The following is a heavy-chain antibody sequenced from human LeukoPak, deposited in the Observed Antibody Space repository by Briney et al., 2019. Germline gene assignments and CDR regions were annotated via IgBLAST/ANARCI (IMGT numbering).Heavy chain of an antibody. V-gene: IGHV4-34*01. CDR2: INHSGST. CDR3: ARGHSYIAAAGLYYYYMDV. CDR1: GGSFSGYY. J-gene: IGHJ6*03. D-gene: IGHD6-13*01. Sequence: SETLSLTCAVYGGSFSGYYWSWIRQPPGKGLEWIGEINHSGSTDYNPSLKSRVTISVDTSKNQLSLKLTSVTAADTAVYYCARGHSYIAAAGLYYYYMDVWGKGTTVTVSS.